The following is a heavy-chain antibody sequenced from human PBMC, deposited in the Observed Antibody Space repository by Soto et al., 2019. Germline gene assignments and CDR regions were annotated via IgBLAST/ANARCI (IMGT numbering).Heavy chain of an antibody. CDR1: GFTFSSYG. Sequence: QVQLVESGGGVVQPGRSLRLSCAASGFTFSSYGMHWVRQAPGKGLEWVAVIWYDGSNKYYADSVKGRFTISRDNSKNTLYLQMTSLRAEDTAVYYCARAVDPRKSATRLDYWGQGTLVTVSS. V-gene: IGHV3-33*01. CDR2: IWYDGSNK. D-gene: IGHD2-15*01. CDR3: ARAVDPRKSATRLDY. J-gene: IGHJ4*02.